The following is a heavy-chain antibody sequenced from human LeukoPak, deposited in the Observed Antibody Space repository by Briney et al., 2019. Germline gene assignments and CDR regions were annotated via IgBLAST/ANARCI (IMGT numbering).Heavy chain of an antibody. CDR2: IYTSGST. J-gene: IGHJ3*02. CDR1: GGSISSYY. CDR3: ARDQVLYSSSWFDAFDI. V-gene: IGHV4-4*07. Sequence: SETLSLTCTVSGGSISSYYWSWIRQPPGKGLEWIGRIYTSGSTNYNPSLKSRVTMSVDTSKNQFSLKLSSVTAADAAVYYCARDQVLYSSSWFDAFDIWGQGTMVTVSS. D-gene: IGHD6-13*01.